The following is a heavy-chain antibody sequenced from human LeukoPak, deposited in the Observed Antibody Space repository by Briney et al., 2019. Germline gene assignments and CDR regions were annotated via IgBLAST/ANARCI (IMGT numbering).Heavy chain of an antibody. CDR1: GYSISSGYY. D-gene: IGHD4-11*01. J-gene: IGHJ4*02. CDR2: IYHSGST. CDR3: AREVTGN. Sequence: YPSETLSLTCTVSGYSISSGYYWGRIRQAPGKGLEWIGSIYHSGSTYYNPSLKSRVTISVDTSKNQFSLKLSSVTAEDTAVYYCAREVTGNWGQGTLVTVSS. V-gene: IGHV4-38-2*02.